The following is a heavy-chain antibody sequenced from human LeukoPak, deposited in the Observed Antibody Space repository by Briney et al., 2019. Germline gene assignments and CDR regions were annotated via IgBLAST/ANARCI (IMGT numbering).Heavy chain of an antibody. CDR3: TLRGTTGTNDAFDI. J-gene: IGHJ3*02. CDR1: GFTFSDYY. CDR2: ISSSGSNK. D-gene: IGHD1-1*01. Sequence: GGSLRLSCAASGFTFSDYYMSWIRRAPGKGLEWVSYISSSGSNKYYADSVKGRFTISRDNAKNSLYLYMDSLRAEDTAVYYCTLRGTTGTNDAFDIWGQGTMVTVSS. V-gene: IGHV3-11*01.